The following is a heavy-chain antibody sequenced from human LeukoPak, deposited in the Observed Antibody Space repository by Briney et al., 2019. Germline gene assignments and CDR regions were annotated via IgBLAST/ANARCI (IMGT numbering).Heavy chain of an antibody. D-gene: IGHD2-21*02. V-gene: IGHV3-11*01. CDR1: GFTFSDFY. CDR2: ISSSGITI. J-gene: IGHJ4*02. Sequence: NPGGSLRLSCAASGFTFSDFYMSWIRQAPGKGLEWVSYISSSGITIYYADSVKGRFTVSRDNAKNSLYLQMNSLRAEDTAVYYCARGSVVVTALFDYWGQGTLVTVSS. CDR3: ARGSVVVTALFDY.